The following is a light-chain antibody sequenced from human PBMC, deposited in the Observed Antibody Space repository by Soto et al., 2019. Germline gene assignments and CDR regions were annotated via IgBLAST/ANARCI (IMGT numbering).Light chain of an antibody. CDR1: SGHSTYS. J-gene: IGLJ1*01. V-gene: IGLV4-69*02. Sequence: QSVLTQSPSASASLGASVKLTCTLNSGHSTYSIAWHQQQPEKGPRYLMKINSDGSHSKGDGIPDRFSGSSSGAERFLTISGLQSEDEADYYCQTWGTGIHVFGTGTKVTVL. CDR2: INSDGSH. CDR3: QTWGTGIHV.